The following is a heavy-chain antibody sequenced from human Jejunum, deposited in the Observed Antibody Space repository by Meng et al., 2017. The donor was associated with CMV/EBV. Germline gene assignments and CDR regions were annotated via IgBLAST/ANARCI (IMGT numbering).Heavy chain of an antibody. CDR2: IYYSGST. Sequence: QVHVKESGPGLVTPSPPLSLTCIVSGGSVSSGGYYWPWIRQHPGKGLEWFRHIYYSGSTFYNPSLKRRVIISIDTSKNQFSLNLRSVTAADTAVYYCARVSSGWDYFDYWGQGTLVTVSS. CDR3: ARVSSGWDYFDY. D-gene: IGHD6-19*01. J-gene: IGHJ4*02. CDR1: GGSVSSGGYY. V-gene: IGHV4-31*03.